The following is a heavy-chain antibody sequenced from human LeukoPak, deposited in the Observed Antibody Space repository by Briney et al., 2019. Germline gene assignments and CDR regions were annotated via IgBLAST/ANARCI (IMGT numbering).Heavy chain of an antibody. V-gene: IGHV3-30*02. Sequence: GGSLRLSCAASGFTFSSYGMSWVRQAPGKGLEWVAFIRYDGSNKYYADSVKGRFTISRDNSKNTLYLQMNSLRAEDTAVYYCAKDGGDIVVVPAAMLLDYWGQGTLVTVSS. CDR2: IRYDGSNK. CDR1: GFTFSSYG. J-gene: IGHJ4*02. D-gene: IGHD2-2*01. CDR3: AKDGGDIVVVPAAMLLDY.